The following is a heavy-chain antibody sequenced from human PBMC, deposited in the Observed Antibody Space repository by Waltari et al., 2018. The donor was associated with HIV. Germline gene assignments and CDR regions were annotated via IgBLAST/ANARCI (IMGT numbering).Heavy chain of an antibody. D-gene: IGHD6-19*01. V-gene: IGHV3-15*01. J-gene: IGHJ3*02. CDR3: STVVLRGQWLKTQI. CDR1: GFTLTNAW. Sequence: EVQLEESGGGLVKPGGSLSLSCVASGFTLTNAWVRWVRQAPGKGLEWVGRIKSKRDGETRDYAAPVKGRFTISRDDSKNTLYLHMNSLETEDTAMYYCSTVVLRGQWLKTQIWGQGTKVTVSS. CDR2: IKSKRDGETR.